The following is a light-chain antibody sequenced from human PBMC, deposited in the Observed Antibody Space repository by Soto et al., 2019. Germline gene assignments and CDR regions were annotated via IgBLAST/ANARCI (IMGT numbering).Light chain of an antibody. CDR3: GTWDSGLSAGV. V-gene: IGLV1-51*01. Sequence: QSVLTQPPSVSAAPGQKVTISCSGSSSNIGHNYVSWYQQLPGTAPKLLIYDNNKRPSGIPDRLSGSKSGTSATLGITGLQTGDEADYYCGTWDSGLSAGVLGGGTKLTVL. CDR1: SSNIGHNY. CDR2: DNN. J-gene: IGLJ2*01.